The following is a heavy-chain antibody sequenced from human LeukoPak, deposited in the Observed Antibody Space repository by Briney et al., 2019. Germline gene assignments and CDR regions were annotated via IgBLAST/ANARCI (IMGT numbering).Heavy chain of an antibody. CDR3: ARDELAAVAGTKSSFDY. V-gene: IGHV3-11*06. CDR2: ISSSSSYT. Sequence: GGSLRLSCAASGFTFSDYYMSWIRQAPGKGLEWVSYISSSSSYTNYADSVKGRFTISRGNAKNSLYLQMNSLRAEDTAVYYCARDELAAVAGTKSSFDYWGQGTLVTVSS. J-gene: IGHJ4*02. CDR1: GFTFSDYY. D-gene: IGHD6-19*01.